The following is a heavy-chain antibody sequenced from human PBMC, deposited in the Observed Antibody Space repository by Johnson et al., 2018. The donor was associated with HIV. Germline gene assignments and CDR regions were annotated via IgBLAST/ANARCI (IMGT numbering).Heavy chain of an antibody. CDR1: GFTFSSYG. Sequence: QVQLVESGGGVVQPGRSLRLSCAASGFTFSSYGMHWVRQAPGKGLEWVAVISYDGSNKYYADSVKGRFTISRDNSKHTLCLQMNSLRAEDTAVYYCASVAYYDSSGYLGVYAFDIWGPGTMVTVSS. V-gene: IGHV3-30*03. CDR3: ASVAYYDSSGYLGVYAFDI. D-gene: IGHD3-22*01. CDR2: ISYDGSNK. J-gene: IGHJ3*02.